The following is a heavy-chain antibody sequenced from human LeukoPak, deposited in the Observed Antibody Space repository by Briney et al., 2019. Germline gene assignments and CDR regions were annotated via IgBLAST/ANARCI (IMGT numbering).Heavy chain of an antibody. CDR2: ISSSSSYI. J-gene: IGHJ3*02. CDR1: GFTFSSYE. D-gene: IGHD5-12*01. V-gene: IGHV3-21*05. CDR3: ARGGFDAFDI. Sequence: GGSLRLSCAASGFTFSSYEMNWVRQAPGKGLEWVSYISSSSSYIYYADSVKGRFTISRDNAKNSLYLQMNSLRAEDTAVYYCARGGFDAFDIWGQGTMVTVSS.